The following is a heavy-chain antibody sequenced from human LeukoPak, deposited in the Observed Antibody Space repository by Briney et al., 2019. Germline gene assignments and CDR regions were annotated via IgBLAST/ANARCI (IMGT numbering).Heavy chain of an antibody. J-gene: IGHJ3*01. Sequence: GGSLRLSCAASGFTFSGSAMHWVRQASGRGLEWVGRIRSEANSYATAYAGSVKGRFTISRDDSKNTAFLQMSSLKTEDTAVYYCVGTQRIEGNAFDLWGQGTMVTVSS. CDR2: IRSEANSYAT. CDR3: VGTQRIEGNAFDL. D-gene: IGHD1-1*01. CDR1: GFTFSGSA. V-gene: IGHV3-73*01.